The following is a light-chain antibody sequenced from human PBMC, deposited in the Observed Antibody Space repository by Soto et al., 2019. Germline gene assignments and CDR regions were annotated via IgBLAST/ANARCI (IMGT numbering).Light chain of an antibody. CDR1: QSVSSGY. CDR3: QQYSNSPQT. V-gene: IGKV3-20*01. Sequence: EMVLSQSPGTLALSPGESATLSCSASQSVSSGYLAWYQQKPGQAPSLLIYGASSRATGIPDRFSGSGSGTDFTLTISRLEPEDFAVYFCQQYSNSPQTFGQGTKVDI. J-gene: IGKJ1*01. CDR2: GAS.